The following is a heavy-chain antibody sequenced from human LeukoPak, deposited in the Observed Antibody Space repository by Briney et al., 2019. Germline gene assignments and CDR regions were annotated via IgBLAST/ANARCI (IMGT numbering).Heavy chain of an antibody. CDR2: IIPIFGIA. D-gene: IGHD1-1*01. Sequence: ASVKVSCKASGGTFSSYAISWVRQAPGQGLEWMGRIIPIFGIANYAQKFQGRVTITADKSTSTACMELSSLRSEDTAVYYCARDPGRTRDAFDIWGQGTMVTVSS. CDR3: ARDPGRTRDAFDI. CDR1: GGTFSSYA. J-gene: IGHJ3*02. V-gene: IGHV1-69*04.